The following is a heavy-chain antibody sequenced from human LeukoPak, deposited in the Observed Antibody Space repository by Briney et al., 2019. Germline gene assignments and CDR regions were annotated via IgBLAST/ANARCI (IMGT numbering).Heavy chain of an antibody. V-gene: IGHV4-59*12. CDR1: GGSISSYY. D-gene: IGHD3-22*01. Sequence: SETLSLTCTVSGGSISSYYWSWIRQPPGKGLEWVGYIYYSGSTTYNPSLKSRVTISVDTSRTQFSLKLSSVTAADTAVYYWARRYYDSKQVSGPTNWFDPWGQGTLVTVSS. CDR2: IYYSGST. J-gene: IGHJ5*02. CDR3: ARRYYDSKQVSGPTNWFDP.